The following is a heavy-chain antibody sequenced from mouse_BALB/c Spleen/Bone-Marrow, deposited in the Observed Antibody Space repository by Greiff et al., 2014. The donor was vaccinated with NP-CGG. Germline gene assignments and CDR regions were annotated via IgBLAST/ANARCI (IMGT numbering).Heavy chain of an antibody. J-gene: IGHJ2*01. CDR1: GYTFTSYW. CDR2: IYPGGDST. V-gene: IGHV1-55*01. CDR3: AREKDWVFDY. D-gene: IGHD4-1*01. Sequence: LQESGAELVKPGTSVKVSCKASGYTFTSYWMHWVKQRPGQGLEWIGDIYPGGDSTNYNEKFKSKATLTVDTSSSTAYMQLSSLTSEDSAVYYCAREKDWVFDYWGQGTTLTVSS.